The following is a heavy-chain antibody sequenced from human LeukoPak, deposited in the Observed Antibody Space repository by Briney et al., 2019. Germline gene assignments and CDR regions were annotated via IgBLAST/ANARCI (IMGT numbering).Heavy chain of an antibody. J-gene: IGHJ6*03. CDR1: GGSIGTYY. Sequence: PSETLSLTCTVSGGSIGTYYWSWIRQSPGKGLEWIGYIYVTGTRYNPYLQSRVTISVDRSRNQFFLKMSSVTAADSAVYYCARHIGGGIEDMDVWGKGTKVIVSS. CDR3: ARHIGGGIEDMDV. D-gene: IGHD3-16*02. CDR2: IYVTGT. V-gene: IGHV4-59*08.